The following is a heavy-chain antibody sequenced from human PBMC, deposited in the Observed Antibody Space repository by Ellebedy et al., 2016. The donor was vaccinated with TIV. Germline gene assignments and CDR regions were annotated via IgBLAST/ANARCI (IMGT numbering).Heavy chain of an antibody. CDR3: ARDGEAYCGGDCSTPFDY. J-gene: IGHJ4*02. D-gene: IGHD2-21*02. CDR2: IYSGGSK. V-gene: IGHV3-66*01. CDR1: GFTVSNNY. Sequence: PGGSLRLSCAASGFTVSNNYISWVRQAPGQGLEWVSVIYSGGSKYYADSVKVRFTISRDNAKNSLWLQMNSLRDEDTALYYCARDGEAYCGGDCSTPFDYWGQGTLVTVSS.